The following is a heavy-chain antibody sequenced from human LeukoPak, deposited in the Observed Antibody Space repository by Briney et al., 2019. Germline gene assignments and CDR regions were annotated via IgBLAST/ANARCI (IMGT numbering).Heavy chain of an antibody. Sequence: RPSQTLSLTCTVSGGSISSGSYYWSWIRQPAGKGLEWIGRIYTSGSTNYNPSLKSRVTISVDTSKNQFSLKLSSVTAADTAVYYCARDHGLGITIFGVVTGGFDPWGQGTLVTVSS. CDR2: IYTSGST. CDR1: GGSISSGSYY. J-gene: IGHJ5*02. CDR3: ARDHGLGITIFGVVTGGFDP. V-gene: IGHV4-61*02. D-gene: IGHD3-3*01.